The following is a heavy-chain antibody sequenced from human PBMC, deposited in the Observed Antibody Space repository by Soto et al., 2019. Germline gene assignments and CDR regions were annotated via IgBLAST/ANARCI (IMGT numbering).Heavy chain of an antibody. CDR2: INHSGST. CDR1: GGSFSGYY. CDR3: ARTHVLYDSGGYSHYAFDI. Sequence: SETLSLTSAVYGGSFSGYYWTWIRQPPGTGLEWIGEINHSGSTNYNPSLKSRVTISVDTSKNQFSLKLTSVTAADTAVYYCARTHVLYDSGGYSHYAFDIWGQGTMVT. V-gene: IGHV4-34*01. J-gene: IGHJ3*02. D-gene: IGHD3-22*01.